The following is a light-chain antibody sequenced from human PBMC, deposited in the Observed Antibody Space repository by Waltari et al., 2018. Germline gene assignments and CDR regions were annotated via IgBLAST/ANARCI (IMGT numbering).Light chain of an antibody. CDR2: DDD. J-gene: IGLJ3*02. CDR3: QVWDSSSDYWV. V-gene: IGLV3-21*02. Sequence: SYVLTQPPSVSVAPGPTARITCDSFNIGSPSVHWYQQKEGPAPVLVVYDDDDRPSGIPWRFSCSNSENTATLTISRVEAGDEADYYCQVWDSSSDYWVFGGGTKLTVL. CDR1: NIGSPS.